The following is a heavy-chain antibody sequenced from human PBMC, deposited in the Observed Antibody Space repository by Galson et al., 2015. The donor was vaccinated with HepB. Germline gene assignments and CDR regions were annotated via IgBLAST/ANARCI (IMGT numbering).Heavy chain of an antibody. V-gene: IGHV7-4-1*02. CDR1: GYTFTDYV. CDR3: ARSPLRFLDWLPYYDYYYMDV. J-gene: IGHJ6*03. Sequence: SVKVSCKASGYTFTDYVVNWVRQAPGQGLXWMGXXNTXTGKPTYAPGFAGRXVFSLDTSVTTAYLQISSLETDDTAVYYCARSPLRFLDWLPYYDYYYMDVWGEGTTVTVSS. D-gene: IGHD3-3*01. CDR2: XNTXTGKP.